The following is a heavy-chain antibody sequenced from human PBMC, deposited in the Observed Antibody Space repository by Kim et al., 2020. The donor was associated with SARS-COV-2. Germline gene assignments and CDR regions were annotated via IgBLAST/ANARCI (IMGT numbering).Heavy chain of an antibody. CDR2: ISSSGSTI. CDR3: SRDGKSYYDFWSGYEWTSYYYYAMDV. J-gene: IGHJ6*02. V-gene: IGHV3-11*01. Sequence: GGSLRLSCAASGFTFSDYYMSWIRQAPGKGLEWVSYISSSGSTIYSADSVKGRFTISRDNAKNSLYLQMKSLRAEDTAVAYCSRDGKSYYDFWSGYEWTSYYYYAMDVWGQGTTVTVSS. D-gene: IGHD3-3*01. CDR1: GFTFSDYY.